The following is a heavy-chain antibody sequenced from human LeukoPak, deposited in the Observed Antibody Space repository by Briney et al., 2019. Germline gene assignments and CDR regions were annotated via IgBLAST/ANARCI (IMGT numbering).Heavy chain of an antibody. D-gene: IGHD6-6*01. CDR2: ISGSGGST. CDR3: AKIGGGQLVPYFDY. Sequence: GGSLRLSCAASGFTFSSYAMSRVRQAPGKGLEWVSAISGSGGSTYYADSVKGRFTISRDNSKNTLYLQMNSLRAEDTAVYYCAKIGGGQLVPYFDYWGQGTLVTVSS. J-gene: IGHJ4*02. V-gene: IGHV3-23*01. CDR1: GFTFSSYA.